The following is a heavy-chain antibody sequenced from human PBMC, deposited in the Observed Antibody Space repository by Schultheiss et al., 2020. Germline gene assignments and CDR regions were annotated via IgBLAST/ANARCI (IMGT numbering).Heavy chain of an antibody. V-gene: IGHV3-53*01. J-gene: IGHJ5*02. D-gene: IGHD6-13*01. CDR3: ANPLWQQDYNWFDP. CDR2: IYSGGST. CDR1: GFTFSNAW. Sequence: GGSLRLSCAASGFTFSNAWMSWVRQAPGKGLEWVSVIYSGGSTYYADSVKGRFTISRDNSKNTLYLQMNRLRAEDTAVYYCANPLWQQDYNWFDPWGQGTLVTVSS.